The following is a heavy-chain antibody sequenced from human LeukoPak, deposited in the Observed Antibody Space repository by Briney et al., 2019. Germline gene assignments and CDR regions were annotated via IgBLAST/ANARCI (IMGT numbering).Heavy chain of an antibody. CDR1: GYTFTSYD. CDR2: MNPNSGNT. CDR3: ARDLGYCSGGSCYYFDY. D-gene: IGHD2-15*01. Sequence: ASVKVSCKASGYTFTSYDINWVRQATGQGLEWMGWMNPNSGNTGYAQKFQGRDTMTRNTSISTAYMELSSLRSEDTAVYYCARDLGYCSGGSCYYFDYWGQGTLVTVSS. V-gene: IGHV1-8*01. J-gene: IGHJ4*02.